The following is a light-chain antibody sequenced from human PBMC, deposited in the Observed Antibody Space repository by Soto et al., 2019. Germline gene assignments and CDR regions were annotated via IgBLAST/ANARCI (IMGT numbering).Light chain of an antibody. Sequence: QSVLTQPPSASGTPRQRVTISCSGSSCNIESNTVTWYQQLPGTAPKLVIYSNYDRPSGVPDRFSGSTSGTSASLVIRGLQSEDEADYYCAAWDDILNGYVFGSGTKVTVL. CDR2: SNY. CDR3: AAWDDILNGYV. V-gene: IGLV1-44*01. CDR1: SCNIESNT. J-gene: IGLJ1*01.